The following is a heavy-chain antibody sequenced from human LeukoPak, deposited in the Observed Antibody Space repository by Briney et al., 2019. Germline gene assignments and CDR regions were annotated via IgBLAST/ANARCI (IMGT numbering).Heavy chain of an antibody. J-gene: IGHJ4*02. CDR1: GYTFTDYY. Sequence: ASVKVSCKASGYTFTDYYMHWVRQAPGQGFEWMGWINPNDGDTNCAQKFQGRVTMTRDTSISTAHMEVSRLRSDDTAVYYCARANFLYCSSTTCLFDYWGQGTLVTVSS. CDR2: INPNDGDT. V-gene: IGHV1-2*02. D-gene: IGHD2-2*01. CDR3: ARANFLYCSSTTCLFDY.